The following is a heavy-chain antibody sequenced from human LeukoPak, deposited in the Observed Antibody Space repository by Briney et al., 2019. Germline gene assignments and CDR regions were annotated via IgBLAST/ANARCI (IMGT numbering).Heavy chain of an antibody. J-gene: IGHJ4*02. CDR3: AKDHTYDGSHFDY. CDR2: ISYDGSNK. D-gene: IGHD3-22*01. CDR1: GFTFSSYG. V-gene: IGHV3-30*18. Sequence: GGSLRLSCAASGFTFSSYGMHWVRQAPGKGLEWVAVISYDGSNKYYADSVKGRFTISRDNSKNTLYLQMNSLRAEDTAVYYCAKDHTYDGSHFDYWGQGTLVTVSS.